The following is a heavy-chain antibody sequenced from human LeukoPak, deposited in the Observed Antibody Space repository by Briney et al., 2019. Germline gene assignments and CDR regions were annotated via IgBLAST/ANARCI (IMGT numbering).Heavy chain of an antibody. V-gene: IGHV3-23*01. CDR3: ARTQSRGWYDVALDY. J-gene: IGHJ4*02. D-gene: IGHD6-19*01. Sequence: PGGSLRLSCAASGFTFSNYWMSWVRQAPGKGLEWVSAISGSGGSTYYADSVKGRFTISRDNSKNTLYLQMNSLRAEDTAVYYCARTQSRGWYDVALDYWGQGTLVTVSS. CDR2: ISGSGGST. CDR1: GFTFSNYW.